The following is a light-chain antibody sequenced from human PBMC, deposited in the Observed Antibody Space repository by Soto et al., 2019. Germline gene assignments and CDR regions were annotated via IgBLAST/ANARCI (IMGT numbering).Light chain of an antibody. CDR2: SAS. V-gene: IGKV1-12*01. Sequence: DIQMTQSPSSMSASVGDRVTITCRASQDIGRWLAWYQQKPGKAPNLLISSASNLQSGVPPRFSGRGSGTDFTLAITPLQPGDLDTYYCQHGTSSPPWTGGQGPKVELK. CDR3: QHGTSSPPWT. CDR1: QDIGRW. J-gene: IGKJ1*01.